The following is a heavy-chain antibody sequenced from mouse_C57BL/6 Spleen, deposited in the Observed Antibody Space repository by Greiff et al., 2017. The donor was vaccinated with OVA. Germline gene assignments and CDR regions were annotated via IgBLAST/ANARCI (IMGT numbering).Heavy chain of an antibody. CDR1: GFTFSNYW. CDR3: TLYYDYESDY. J-gene: IGHJ2*01. CDR2: IRLKSDNYAT. Sequence: EVQRVESGGGLVQPGGSMKLSCVASGFTFSNYWMNWVRQSPEKGLEWVAQIRLKSDNYATHYAESVKGMFTISRDDSKSSVYLQMNNLRAEDTGIYYCTLYYDYESDYWGQGTTLTVSS. D-gene: IGHD2-4*01. V-gene: IGHV6-3*01.